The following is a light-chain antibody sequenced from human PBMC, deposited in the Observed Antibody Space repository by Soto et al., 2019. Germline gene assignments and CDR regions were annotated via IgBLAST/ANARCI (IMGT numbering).Light chain of an antibody. J-gene: IGLJ1*01. CDR2: DVG. V-gene: IGLV2-11*01. CDR3: CSYAGSYTYV. CDR1: SSDVGGYNY. Sequence: QSVLTQPRPVSGSPGQSVTISCTGTSSDVGGYNYVSWYQQHPGKAPKLMIYDVGKRPSGVPDRFSGSKSGNTASLTISGLQAEDEADYCCCSYAGSYTYVFGTGTKVTVL.